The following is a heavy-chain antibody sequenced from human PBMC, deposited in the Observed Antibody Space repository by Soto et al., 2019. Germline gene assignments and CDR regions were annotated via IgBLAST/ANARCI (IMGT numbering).Heavy chain of an antibody. J-gene: IGHJ5*02. CDR1: GGSFSGYY. V-gene: IGHV4-34*01. D-gene: IGHD2-2*01. Sequence: SETLSLTCAVYGGSFSGYYWTWIRQPPGTGLEWIGEINHSGSTNYNPSLKSRVTISVDTSKKQLSLRLRSVTAADTAVYYCARLHCDSPNCVPLDPWGQGTLVTAPQ. CDR3: ARLHCDSPNCVPLDP. CDR2: INHSGST.